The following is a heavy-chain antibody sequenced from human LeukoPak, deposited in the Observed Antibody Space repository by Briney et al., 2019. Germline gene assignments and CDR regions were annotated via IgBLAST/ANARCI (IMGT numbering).Heavy chain of an antibody. CDR3: ARARPSMWIDY. CDR1: GFTFSSYA. Sequence: GRSLRLSCAASGFTFSSYAMYWVRQAPGKGLEWVAVISYDGSDKFYADSVKGRFTISRDGSKNTLYLQMNSLRPEDTAVYYCARARPSMWIDYWGQGTLVTVSS. J-gene: IGHJ4*02. CDR2: ISYDGSDK. V-gene: IGHV3-30*04. D-gene: IGHD5-12*01.